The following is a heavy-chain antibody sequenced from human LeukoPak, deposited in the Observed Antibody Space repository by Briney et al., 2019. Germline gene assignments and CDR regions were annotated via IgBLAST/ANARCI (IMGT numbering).Heavy chain of an antibody. J-gene: IGHJ5*02. CDR2: INPNSGGT. Sequence: VASVKASCKASGYTFTGYYMHWVRQAPGQGLEWMGWINPNSGGTSYAQKFQGRVTMTRDTSISTAYMELSRLRSDDTAVYYCARDLDSSGWYRKGNWFDPWGQGTLVTVSS. CDR1: GYTFTGYY. CDR3: ARDLDSSGWYRKGNWFDP. D-gene: IGHD6-19*01. V-gene: IGHV1-2*02.